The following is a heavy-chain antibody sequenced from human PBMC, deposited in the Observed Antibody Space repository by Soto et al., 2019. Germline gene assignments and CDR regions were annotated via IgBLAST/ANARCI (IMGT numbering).Heavy chain of an antibody. Sequence: GASVKVSCKAIGYSFTSHYMHWVRPAPGQGLEWMGTIYPGGVNVAYAQKFEGRVTMTKDTSTSTVYMELNSLTSEDTAVYYCARDQCWRDLVWRFDHWGEGTPATV. CDR2: IYPGGVNV. J-gene: IGHJ5*02. D-gene: IGHD3-16*01. CDR3: ARDQCWRDLVWRFDH. CDR1: GYSFTSHY. V-gene: IGHV1-46*03.